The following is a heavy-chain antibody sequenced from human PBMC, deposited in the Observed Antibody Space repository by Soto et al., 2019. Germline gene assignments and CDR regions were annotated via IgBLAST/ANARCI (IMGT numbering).Heavy chain of an antibody. CDR2: IYFSGST. J-gene: IGHJ6*02. D-gene: IGHD6-13*01. CDR3: ARAWGSSSWYIDYYGMDV. CDR1: GGSISSYY. Sequence: SETLSLTCTVSGGSISSYYWSWIRQPPGKGLEWIGYIYFSGSTNYNPSLKSRVTISVDTSKNQFSLKLSSVTAADTAVYYCARAWGSSSWYIDYYGMDVWGQGTTVTVSS. V-gene: IGHV4-59*01.